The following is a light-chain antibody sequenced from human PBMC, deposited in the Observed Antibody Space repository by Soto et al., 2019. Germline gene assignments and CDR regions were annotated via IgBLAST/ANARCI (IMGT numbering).Light chain of an antibody. CDR2: DAS. V-gene: IGKV3-20*01. CDR3: QQYVNFVWT. Sequence: IVFTQSPGTLSLSPGVRATLSCRTSQSVSTSKLAWYQQRPGQAPRLLMYDASRRATGIPDRFSGSGSGTDFTLTISRLEPEDVAVYYCQQYVNFVWTFGQGTKVDIK. J-gene: IGKJ1*01. CDR1: QSVSTSK.